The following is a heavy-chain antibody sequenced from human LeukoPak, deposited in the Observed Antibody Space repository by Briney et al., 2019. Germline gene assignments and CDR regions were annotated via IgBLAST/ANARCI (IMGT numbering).Heavy chain of an antibody. J-gene: IGHJ4*02. CDR1: GYTFTTYG. CDR3: ARPSGGSEYYYGSGNTFLDY. D-gene: IGHD3-10*01. CDR2: ISAYNGNT. Sequence: ASVKVSCKASGYTFTTYGISWVRQAPGQGLEWMGWISAYNGNTNYAQKLQGRVTMTTDTSTSTAYMELRSLRSDDTAVYYCARPSGGSEYYYGSGNTFLDYWGQGTLVTVSS. V-gene: IGHV1-18*01.